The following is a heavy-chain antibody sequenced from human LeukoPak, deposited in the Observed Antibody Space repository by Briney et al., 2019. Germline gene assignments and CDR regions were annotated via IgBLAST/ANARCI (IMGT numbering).Heavy chain of an antibody. CDR1: GFAFDEHG. D-gene: IGHD2-2*01. V-gene: IGHV3-20*04. CDR2: INWSGGST. J-gene: IGHJ4*02. CDR3: ARAPITSPFYFDY. Sequence: GGSLRLSCTASGFAFDEHGMSWVRQVPGKGLEWVSGINWSGGSTGYADPLRGRFTISRDNAKNSLYLQMDSLRAEDTALYYCARAPITSPFYFDYWGQGTLITVSS.